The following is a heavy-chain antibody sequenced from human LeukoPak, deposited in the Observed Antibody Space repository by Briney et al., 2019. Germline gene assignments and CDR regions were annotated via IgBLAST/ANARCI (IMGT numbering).Heavy chain of an antibody. Sequence: PGGSLRLSCAASGFPFSTYSMDWVRQAPGEGLEWVSYIHSSDGTKYNADSVKGRFTVSRDNAKNSLYLQMNSLRVEDTAVYYCASSYCGGDCYLSSATYYYYYYGMDVWGQGTTVTVSS. V-gene: IGHV3-48*01. D-gene: IGHD2-21*02. CDR1: GFPFSTYS. CDR2: IHSSDGTK. CDR3: ASSYCGGDCYLSSATYYYYYYGMDV. J-gene: IGHJ6*02.